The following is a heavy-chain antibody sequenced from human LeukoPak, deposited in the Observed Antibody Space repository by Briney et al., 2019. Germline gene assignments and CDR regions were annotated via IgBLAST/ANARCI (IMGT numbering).Heavy chain of an antibody. CDR2: ISGSGGST. D-gene: IGHD5-12*01. Sequence: PGGSLRLSCAASGFTFSSYAMSWVRQAPGKGLEWVSAISGSGGSTYYADSVKGRFTISRDNSKNTLYLQMNSLRAEDTAVYYCANAYKRGYSGYGYFDLWGRGTLVTVSS. CDR3: ANAYKRGYSGYGYFDL. V-gene: IGHV3-23*01. J-gene: IGHJ2*01. CDR1: GFTFSSYA.